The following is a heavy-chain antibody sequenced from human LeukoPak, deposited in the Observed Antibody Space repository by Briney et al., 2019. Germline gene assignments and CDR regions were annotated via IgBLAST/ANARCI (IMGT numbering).Heavy chain of an antibody. Sequence: GGSLRLSCAASGFTLSAYEMNWVRQTSGKGLEWISCISGPSTYYADSVKGRFTISRDNAKNSLYLQMNSLRAEDTAVYYCASRRVAVPTTRAFDYWGQGALVTVSS. D-gene: IGHD1-26*01. V-gene: IGHV3-48*03. CDR1: GFTLSAYE. J-gene: IGHJ4*02. CDR3: ASRRVAVPTTRAFDY. CDR2: ISGPST.